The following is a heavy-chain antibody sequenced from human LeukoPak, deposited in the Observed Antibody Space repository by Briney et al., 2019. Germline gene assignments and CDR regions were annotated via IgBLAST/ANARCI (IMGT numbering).Heavy chain of an antibody. CDR2: IYTSGST. D-gene: IGHD6-13*01. V-gene: IGHV4-4*07. Sequence: SETLSLTCTVSGGSISSYYWSWIRQPAGKGLEWIGRIYTSGSTNYNPSLKSRVTMSVDTSKNQFSLKLSSVTAADTAVYYCASSYSTSWWYDAFDIWGHGTMVTVSS. CDR3: ASSYSTSWWYDAFDI. CDR1: GGSISSYY. J-gene: IGHJ3*02.